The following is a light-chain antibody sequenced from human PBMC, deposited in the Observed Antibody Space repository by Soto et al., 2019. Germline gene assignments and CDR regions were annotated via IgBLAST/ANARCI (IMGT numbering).Light chain of an antibody. CDR1: QSVDKY. CDR2: DAS. CDR3: QQRGNRPPWT. Sequence: EIVMTQSPATLSLSPGERATLSCSASQSVDKYLVWYQQKPGQAPRLLIYDASNRATGIPARFSGSGSGTDFILTIRSLEPEDFAVYYCQQRGNRPPWTFGQGTKVEIK. V-gene: IGKV3-11*01. J-gene: IGKJ1*01.